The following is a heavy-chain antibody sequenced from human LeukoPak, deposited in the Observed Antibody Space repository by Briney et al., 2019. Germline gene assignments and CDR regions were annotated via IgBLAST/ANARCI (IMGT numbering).Heavy chain of an antibody. J-gene: IGHJ4*02. Sequence: AGGSLRLSCAASGFTFSSYAMYWVRQAPGKELEWVAVISYDGSNKYYADSVKGRFTISRDNSKNTLYLQMNSLRAEDTAVYYCARDSSWFNYFDYWGQGTLVTVSS. CDR2: ISYDGSNK. V-gene: IGHV3-30-3*01. CDR3: ARDSSWFNYFDY. D-gene: IGHD6-13*01. CDR1: GFTFSSYA.